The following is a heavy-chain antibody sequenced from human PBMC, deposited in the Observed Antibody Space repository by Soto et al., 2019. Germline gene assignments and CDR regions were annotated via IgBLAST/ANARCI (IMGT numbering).Heavy chain of an antibody. D-gene: IGHD4-17*01. CDR2: IKQDGSEK. CDR3: ACHDYGDYGIDY. CDR1: GFTFSSYW. J-gene: IGHJ4*02. Sequence: EVQLVESGGGLVQPGASLRLSCAASGFTFSSYWLSWVRQAPGQGLEWVANIKQDGSEKYYVGFVKGRFTISRDNAKNSLYLQMNGLRAEDTAVYYCACHDYGDYGIDYWGQGTLVTVSS. V-gene: IGHV3-7*01.